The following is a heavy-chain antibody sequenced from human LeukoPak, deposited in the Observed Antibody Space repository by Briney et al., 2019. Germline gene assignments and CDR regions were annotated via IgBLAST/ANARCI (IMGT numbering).Heavy chain of an antibody. CDR3: ARDPRSCSGGSCYSDPGY. Sequence: PSETLSLTCTVSGGSISSYYWGWIRQPPGKGLEWIGSIYYSGSTYYNPSLKSRVTISVDTSKNQFSLKLSSVTAADTAVYYCARDPRSCSGGSCYSDPGYWGQGTLVTVSS. CDR1: GGSISSYY. CDR2: IYYSGST. V-gene: IGHV4-39*07. D-gene: IGHD2-15*01. J-gene: IGHJ4*02.